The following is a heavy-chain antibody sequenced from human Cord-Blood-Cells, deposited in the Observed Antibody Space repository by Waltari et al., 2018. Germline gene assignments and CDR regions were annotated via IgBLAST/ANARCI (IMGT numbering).Heavy chain of an antibody. J-gene: IGHJ6*02. D-gene: IGHD6-6*01. Sequence: GLEWMGGINPIFGTANYAQKCQGRATITADESTSTAYMELSSLRSEDTAVYYCARVPFEYSSSGYYYYGMDVWDQGTTVTVSS. CDR2: INPIFGTA. CDR3: ARVPFEYSSSGYYYYGMDV. V-gene: IGHV1-69*01.